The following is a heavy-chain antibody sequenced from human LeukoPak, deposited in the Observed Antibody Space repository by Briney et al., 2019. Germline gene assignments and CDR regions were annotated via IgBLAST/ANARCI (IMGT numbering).Heavy chain of an antibody. V-gene: IGHV4-31*03. CDR1: GGSISSGGYY. CDR3: ARTIFGVVKKLGNYYMVV. J-gene: IGHJ6*03. Sequence: SETLSLTCTVSGGSISSGGYYWSWIRQHPGKGLEWIGYIYYSGSTYYNPSLKSRVTISVDTSKNQFSLKLSSVTAADTAVYYCARTIFGVVKKLGNYYMVVWGKGTTVTVSS. D-gene: IGHD3-3*01. CDR2: IYYSGST.